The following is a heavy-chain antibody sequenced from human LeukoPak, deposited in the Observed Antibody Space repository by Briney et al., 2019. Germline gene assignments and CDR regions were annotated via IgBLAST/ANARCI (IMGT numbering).Heavy chain of an antibody. CDR1: GFTVSNTY. Sequence: PGGSLRLSCAASGFTVSNTYMSWVRQAPGKGLEWVSVIYSGGATHYADSVKGRFTISRDNSKNTLYLQTNSLRAEDTAMYYCAREMRFGETAPGGQGTLVIVSS. CDR3: AREMRFGETAP. V-gene: IGHV3-53*01. D-gene: IGHD3-10*01. CDR2: IYSGGAT. J-gene: IGHJ4*02.